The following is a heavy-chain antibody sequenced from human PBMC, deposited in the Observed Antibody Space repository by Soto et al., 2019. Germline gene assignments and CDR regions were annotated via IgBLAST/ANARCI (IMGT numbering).Heavy chain of an antibody. J-gene: IGHJ4*01. CDR1: GFSFGSYA. CDR3: ASCSCLDY. D-gene: IGHD2-15*01. V-gene: IGHV3-23*01. CDR2: ISGSDGTT. Sequence: WGSLRLSCAASGFSFGSYALSWVRQAPGKGLEWVSPISGSDGTTFYADSVTGRFSISRDTSQNTLYMQMNSLRADDTTTYYSASCSCLDYWDQGTRVTASS.